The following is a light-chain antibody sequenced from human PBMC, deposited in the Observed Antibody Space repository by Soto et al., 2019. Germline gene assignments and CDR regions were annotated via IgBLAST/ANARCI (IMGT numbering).Light chain of an antibody. V-gene: IGKV3-11*01. Sequence: EIVLTQSPATLSLSPGERATLSCRASQSIGTYLAWYQQKPGQAPRLLIYDASNRATGIPARFSGGGSGTDFTLTISSLEPEDFAVYYCQQYNNWPPGATFGPGTKV. CDR2: DAS. J-gene: IGKJ3*01. CDR1: QSIGTY. CDR3: QQYNNWPPGAT.